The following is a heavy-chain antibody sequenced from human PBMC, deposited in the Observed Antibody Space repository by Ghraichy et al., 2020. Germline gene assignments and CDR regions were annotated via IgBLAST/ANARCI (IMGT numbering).Heavy chain of an antibody. D-gene: IGHD2-2*01. Sequence: ASVKVPCKASGYTFTTYGISWVRQAPGQGLEWMGWISPYKANTNFAQKLQGRVTMTTDTSTRTAYMELRSLSSDDTAVYYCARVRGEPAAIQPPLDYWGQGTLVTVSS. V-gene: IGHV1-18*01. CDR1: GYTFTTYG. CDR3: ARVRGEPAAIQPPLDY. J-gene: IGHJ4*02. CDR2: ISPYKANT.